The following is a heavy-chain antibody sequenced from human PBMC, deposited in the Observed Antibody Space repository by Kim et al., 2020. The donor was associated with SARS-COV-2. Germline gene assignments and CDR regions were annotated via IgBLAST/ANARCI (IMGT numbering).Heavy chain of an antibody. D-gene: IGHD2-2*01. Sequence: SETLSLTCTVSGGSISSGGYYWSWIRQHPGKGLEWIGYIYYSGSTYYNPSLKSRVTISVDTSKNQFSLKLSSVTAADTAVYYCARDLGGGTSNAFDIWGQGTMVTVSS. CDR3: ARDLGGGTSNAFDI. CDR2: IYYSGST. CDR1: GGSISSGGYY. V-gene: IGHV4-31*03. J-gene: IGHJ3*02.